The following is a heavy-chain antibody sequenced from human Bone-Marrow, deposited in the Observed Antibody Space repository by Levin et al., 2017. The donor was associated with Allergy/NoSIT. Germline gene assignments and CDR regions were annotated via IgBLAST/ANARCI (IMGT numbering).Heavy chain of an antibody. V-gene: IGHV1-46*01. CDR3: ARGRFLEWLLSRPDYGMDV. CDR2: INPSGGST. CDR1: GYTFTSYY. D-gene: IGHD3-3*01. Sequence: ASVKVSCKASGYTFTSYYMHWVRQAPGQGLEWMGIINPSGGSTSYAQKFQGRVTMTRDTSTSTVYMELSSLRSEDTAVYYCARGRFLEWLLSRPDYGMDVWGQGTTVTVSS. J-gene: IGHJ6*02.